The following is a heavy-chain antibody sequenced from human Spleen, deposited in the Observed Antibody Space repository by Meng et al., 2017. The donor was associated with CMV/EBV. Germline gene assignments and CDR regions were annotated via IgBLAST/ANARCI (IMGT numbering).Heavy chain of an antibody. CDR1: TLSDYY. Sequence: TLSDYYMHWVRQVPGQGLEWMGWINPKSGGASYAVKFQGRVTMTRDTSINTAFMEMTRLTSDDTAMYYCARDRGLSIVVIPAALTTWGQGSLVTVSS. CDR2: INPKSGGA. CDR3: ARDRGLSIVVIPAALTT. D-gene: IGHD2-2*01. J-gene: IGHJ5*02. V-gene: IGHV1-2*02.